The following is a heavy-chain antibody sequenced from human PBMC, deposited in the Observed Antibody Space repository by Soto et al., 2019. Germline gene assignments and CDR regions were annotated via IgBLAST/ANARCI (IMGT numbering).Heavy chain of an antibody. V-gene: IGHV1-69*01. J-gene: IGHJ4*02. CDR2: IIPIFGTA. D-gene: IGHD3-22*01. CDR1: GGSFNRHT. CDR3: ARGWGYDSTDYYYAY. Sequence: QVQLVQSGAEVRKPGSSVRVSCKASGGSFNRHTISWVRQAPGQGLEWTGGIIPIFGTANHAQKFQGRVTIIADESTSTVYMALSSLRSDDTAIYYCARGWGYDSTDYYYAYWGQGTLVIVSS.